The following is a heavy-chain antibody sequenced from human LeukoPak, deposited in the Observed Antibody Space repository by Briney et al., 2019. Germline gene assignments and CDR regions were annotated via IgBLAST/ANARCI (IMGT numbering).Heavy chain of an antibody. V-gene: IGHV3-48*02. CDR1: GFTFSSYS. Sequence: GGSLRLSCAASGFTFSSYSMNWVRQAPGKGLEWVSYISSSSSTIYYADSAKGRFTISRDNAKNSLYLQMNSLRDEDTAVYYCARGVNYYDSSGYIPRAPRRYYFDYWGQGTLVTVSS. D-gene: IGHD3-22*01. CDR2: ISSSSSTI. CDR3: ARGVNYYDSSGYIPRAPRRYYFDY. J-gene: IGHJ4*02.